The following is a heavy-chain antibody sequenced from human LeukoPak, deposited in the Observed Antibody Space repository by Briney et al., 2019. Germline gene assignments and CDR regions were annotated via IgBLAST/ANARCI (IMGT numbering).Heavy chain of an antibody. D-gene: IGHD3-3*01. V-gene: IGHV5-51*01. Sequence: GESLKIYCKGAGYSFTSYWIGWVRQMPGKGLEGMGILYPGDSDTRYSPSFQGQVTISADKSISTAYLQWSSLKASATAMYYCARLSADDYDFWSGYLNAFDIWGQGTMVTV. CDR3: ARLSADDYDFWSGYLNAFDI. CDR1: GYSFTSYW. J-gene: IGHJ3*02. CDR2: LYPGDSDT.